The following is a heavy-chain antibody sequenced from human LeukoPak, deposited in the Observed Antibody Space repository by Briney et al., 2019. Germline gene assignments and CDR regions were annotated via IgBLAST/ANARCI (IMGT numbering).Heavy chain of an antibody. CDR3: ARVKLYYYDSSGYPDC. V-gene: IGHV4-38-2*02. D-gene: IGHD3-22*01. CDR1: GYSISSGYY. Sequence: SETLSLTCTVSGYSISSGYYWGWIRQPPGKGLEFIGSIFHSGSTYYNPSLKTRVTISVDTSKNQFSLKLSSVTAADTAVYYCARVKLYYYDSSGYPDCWGQGTLVTVSS. J-gene: IGHJ4*02. CDR2: IFHSGST.